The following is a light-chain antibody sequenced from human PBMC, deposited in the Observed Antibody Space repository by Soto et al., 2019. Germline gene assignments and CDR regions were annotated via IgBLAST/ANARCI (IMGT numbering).Light chain of an antibody. CDR2: SSS. CDR3: QQYGYSPET. V-gene: IGKV3-20*01. Sequence: EIVLTQSPGTLSLSPGERATLSCRASQTISGTYLAWYQQKPGQAPRLLTYSSSSRAAGVSDRFSGSGSGTDFSLTISRLEPEDFAVYYCQQYGYSPETFGQGTKVDIK. CDR1: QTISGTY. J-gene: IGKJ1*01.